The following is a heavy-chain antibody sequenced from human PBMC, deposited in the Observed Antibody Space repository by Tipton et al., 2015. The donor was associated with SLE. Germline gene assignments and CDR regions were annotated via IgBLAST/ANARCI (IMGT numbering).Heavy chain of an antibody. CDR3: VRTSISWHAFDI. V-gene: IGHV3-23*03. CDR1: GFTFDEYG. J-gene: IGHJ3*02. CDR2: IYRGGST. Sequence: GSLRLSCITSGFTFDEYGMSWFRQAPGKGLEWVSVIYRGGSTYYADSVKGRFTIFRDDSKNMLYLQMNSLRAEDTAVYYCVRTSISWHAFDIWGQGTRVTVSS. D-gene: IGHD2-2*02.